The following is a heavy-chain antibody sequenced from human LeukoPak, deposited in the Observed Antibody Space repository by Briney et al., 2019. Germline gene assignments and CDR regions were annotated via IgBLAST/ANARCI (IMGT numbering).Heavy chain of an antibody. D-gene: IGHD3-22*01. CDR3: ARGTMTGQFDY. J-gene: IGHJ4*02. V-gene: IGHV3-64*01. CDR2: ISSNGGST. CDR1: GFTFSSYA. Sequence: GGSLRLSCAASGFTFSSYAMHWVRQAPGKGLEYVSDISSNGGSTYYANSVKGRFTISRDNSKSTLYLQMGSLRAEDMAVYYCARGTMTGQFDYWGQGTLVTVSS.